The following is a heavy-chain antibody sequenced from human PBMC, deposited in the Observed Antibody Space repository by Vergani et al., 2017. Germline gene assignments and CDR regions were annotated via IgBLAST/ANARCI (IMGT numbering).Heavy chain of an antibody. D-gene: IGHD5-12*01. CDR2: ISYDGSNK. J-gene: IGHJ4*02. CDR3: ARDATIIDY. CDR1: GFTFSSYA. Sequence: QVQLVESGGGVVQPGRSLRLSCAASGFTFSSYAMHWVRQAPGKGLEWVAVISYDGSNKYYADSVKGRFTISRDNSNNTLYLQMNSLRAEDTAVYYCARDATIIDYWGQGTLVTVSS. V-gene: IGHV3-30-3*01.